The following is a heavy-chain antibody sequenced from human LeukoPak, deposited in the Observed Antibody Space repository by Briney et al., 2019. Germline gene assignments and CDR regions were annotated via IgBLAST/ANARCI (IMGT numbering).Heavy chain of an antibody. CDR2: IYDSGTT. V-gene: IGHV3-53*01. CDR3: ARVRASGWPGDFDY. D-gene: IGHD6-19*01. Sequence: GGSLRLSCATSGFTVSSNYMSWVRQAPGKGLEWVSVIYDSGTTYYADSVKGRFTISRDNSKNTLFLQMNSLRAEDTAVYYCARVRASGWPGDFDYWGRGTLVTVSS. J-gene: IGHJ4*02. CDR1: GFTVSSNY.